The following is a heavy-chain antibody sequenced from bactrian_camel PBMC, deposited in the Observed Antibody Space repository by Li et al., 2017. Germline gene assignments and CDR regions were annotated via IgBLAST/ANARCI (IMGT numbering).Heavy chain of an antibody. V-gene: IGHV3S40*01. CDR3: TKVSRARGGDYDV. D-gene: IGHD4*01. CDR1: GFTFSSYD. Sequence: VQLVESGGDLVQPGGSLRLSCAASGFTFSSYDMTWVRQVSGKGLEWVSSINSGGDSTYYTDSVKGRFTISRDNAKNTLYLQLNSLKTEDTAMYYCTKVSRARGGDYDVWGQGTQVTVS. J-gene: IGHJ4*01. CDR2: INSGGDST.